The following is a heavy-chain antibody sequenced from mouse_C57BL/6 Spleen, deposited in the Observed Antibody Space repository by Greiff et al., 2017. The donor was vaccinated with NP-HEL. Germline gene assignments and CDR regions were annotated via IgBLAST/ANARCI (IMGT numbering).Heavy chain of an antibody. J-gene: IGHJ4*01. CDR3: ARGSYYGSSYYYAMDY. D-gene: IGHD1-1*01. V-gene: IGHV1-81*01. Sequence: VQLQQSGAELARPGASVKLSCKASGYTFTSYGISWVKQRTGQGLEWIGEIYPRSGNTYYNEKFKGKATLTADKSYSTAYMELRSLTSEDSAFYFCARGSYYGSSYYYAMDYWGQGTSVTVSS. CDR1: GYTFTSYG. CDR2: IYPRSGNT.